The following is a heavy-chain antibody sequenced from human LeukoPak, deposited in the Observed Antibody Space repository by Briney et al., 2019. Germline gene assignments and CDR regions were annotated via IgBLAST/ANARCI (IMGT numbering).Heavy chain of an antibody. Sequence: ASVKVSCKASGYTFTSYGISWVRQATGQGLEWMGWMNPNSGNTGYAQKFQGRVTMTRDTSISTAYMELSSLRSEDMAVYYCARGHLAGWFDPWGQGTLVTVSS. V-gene: IGHV1-8*02. CDR2: MNPNSGNT. CDR1: GYTFTSYG. CDR3: ARGHLAGWFDP. D-gene: IGHD3-3*02. J-gene: IGHJ5*02.